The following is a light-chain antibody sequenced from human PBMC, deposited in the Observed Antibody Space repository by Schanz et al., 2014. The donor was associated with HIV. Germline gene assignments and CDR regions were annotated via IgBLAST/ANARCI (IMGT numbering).Light chain of an antibody. J-gene: IGLJ2*01. CDR1: RNDVGTYNL. CDR2: EVT. V-gene: IGLV2-14*02. Sequence: QSVLTQPASVSGSPGQSITISCTGTRNDVGTYNLVSWYQQHPGKAPQLMIYEVTKRPSGVSDRFSGSKSDNTASLTISGLQAEDEADYYCSSYTSSSTLAVVFGGGTKLTVL. CDR3: SSYTSSSTLAVV.